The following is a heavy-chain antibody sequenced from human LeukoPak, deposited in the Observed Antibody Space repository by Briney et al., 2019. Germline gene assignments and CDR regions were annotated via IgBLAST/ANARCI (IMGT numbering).Heavy chain of an antibody. CDR1: GFTLSTYA. D-gene: IGHD6-13*01. Sequence: GSLRLSCEASGFTLSTYAVSWVRQAPGKGLEWVSAISGSDGTTYYADSVKGRFTISRDISKNTLFLQMNSLRAEDTALYYCALVSLYSSSWYGDYWGQGTLVTVSS. V-gene: IGHV3-23*01. CDR2: ISGSDGTT. CDR3: ALVSLYSSSWYGDY. J-gene: IGHJ4*02.